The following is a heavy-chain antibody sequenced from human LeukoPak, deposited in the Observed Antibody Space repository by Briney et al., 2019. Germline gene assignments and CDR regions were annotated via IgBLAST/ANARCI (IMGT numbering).Heavy chain of an antibody. CDR1: GYTFTSYG. D-gene: IGHD4-23*01. Sequence: ASVKVSCKASGYTFTSYGISWVRQAPGQGLEWMGWISAYNGNTNYAQKLQGRVTMTTDTSTSTAYVELRSLRSDDTAVYYCARDPDVDGGNSELDYWGQGTLVTVSS. CDR2: ISAYNGNT. V-gene: IGHV1-18*01. J-gene: IGHJ4*02. CDR3: ARDPDVDGGNSELDY.